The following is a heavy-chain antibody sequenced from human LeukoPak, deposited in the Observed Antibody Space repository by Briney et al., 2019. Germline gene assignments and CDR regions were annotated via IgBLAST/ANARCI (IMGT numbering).Heavy chain of an antibody. Sequence: SVKVSCKASGGTFSNSAISWVRQAPGQGLEWMGGIIPMFGTVNQAQKFQDRVTITADESMSTVYMNLSSLKSEDTAVYYCVTDLELYSSSSKYFDYWGQGTLVTVSS. CDR2: IIPMFGTV. D-gene: IGHD6-6*01. J-gene: IGHJ4*02. CDR3: VTDLELYSSSSKYFDY. V-gene: IGHV1-69*13. CDR1: GGTFSNSA.